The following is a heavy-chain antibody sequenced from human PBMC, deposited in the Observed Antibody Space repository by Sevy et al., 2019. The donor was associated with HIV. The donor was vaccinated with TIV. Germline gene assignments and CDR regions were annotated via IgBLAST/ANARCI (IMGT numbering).Heavy chain of an antibody. V-gene: IGHV3-73*01. CDR2: IRSKAKSYAT. J-gene: IGHJ4*02. Sequence: GGSLRLSCTASGFIFSGSAIHWVRQASGKGLEWVGRIRSKAKSYATAYAASVKGRFTISRDDSKNTAYLQMNSLKTXXXXXXXXXXXXXXXXXXXXXXPYYFDSWGQGTLVTVSS. CDR3: XXXXXXXXXXXXXXPYYFDS. CDR1: GFIFSGSA.